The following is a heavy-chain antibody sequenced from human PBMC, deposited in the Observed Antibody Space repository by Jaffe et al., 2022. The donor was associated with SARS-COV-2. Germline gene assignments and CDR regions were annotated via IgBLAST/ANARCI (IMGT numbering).Heavy chain of an antibody. D-gene: IGHD1-26*01. CDR3: ARDRGVWREVDYYYYGMDV. V-gene: IGHV1-2*06. Sequence: QVQLVQSGAEVKKPGASVKVSCKASGYTFTGYYMHWVRQAPGQGLEWMGRINPNSGGTNYAQKFQGRVTMTRDTSISTAYMELSRLRSDDTAVYYCARDRGVWREVDYYYYGMDVWGQGTTVTVSS. CDR1: GYTFTGYY. J-gene: IGHJ6*02. CDR2: INPNSGGT.